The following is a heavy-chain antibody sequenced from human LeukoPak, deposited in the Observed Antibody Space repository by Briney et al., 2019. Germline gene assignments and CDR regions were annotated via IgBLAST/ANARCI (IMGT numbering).Heavy chain of an antibody. D-gene: IGHD3-10*01. CDR3: ARDGGEYGSGSQYYYYYMDV. CDR1: GDSISSSSSY. J-gene: IGHJ6*03. Sequence: SETLSLTCTVSGDSISSSSSYWGWIRQPPGKGLEWIGSIYYSRSTNYNPSLKSRVTISVDTSKNQFSLKLSSVTAADTAVYYCARDGGEYGSGSQYYYYYMDVWGKGTTGTISS. CDR2: IYYSRST. V-gene: IGHV4-39*07.